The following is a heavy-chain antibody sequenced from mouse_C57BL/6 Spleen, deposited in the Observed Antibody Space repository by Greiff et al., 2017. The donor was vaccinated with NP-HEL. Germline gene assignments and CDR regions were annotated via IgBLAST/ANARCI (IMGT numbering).Heavy chain of an antibody. J-gene: IGHJ3*01. V-gene: IGHV1-55*01. D-gene: IGHD2-1*01. Sequence: QVQLQQPGAELVKPGASVKMSCKASGYTFTSYWITWVKQRPGQGLEWIGDIYPGSGSTNYNEKFKSKATLTVDTSSSTAYMQLSSLTSEDSAVYYCAIYYGNYAWFAYWGKGTLVTVSA. CDR2: IYPGSGST. CDR3: AIYYGNYAWFAY. CDR1: GYTFTSYW.